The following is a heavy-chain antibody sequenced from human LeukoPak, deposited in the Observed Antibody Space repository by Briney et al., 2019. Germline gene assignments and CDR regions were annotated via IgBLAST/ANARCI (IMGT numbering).Heavy chain of an antibody. CDR3: ATGSPYLGYSSGWYWGFDY. Sequence: GASVKVSCKVSGYTLTELSMHWVRQAPGKGLEWMGGFDPEDGETIYAQKFQGRVTMTEDTSTDTAYMELSSLRSEDTAVYYCATGSPYLGYSSGWYWGFDYWGQGTLVTVSS. CDR1: GYTLTELS. D-gene: IGHD6-19*01. CDR2: FDPEDGET. V-gene: IGHV1-24*01. J-gene: IGHJ4*02.